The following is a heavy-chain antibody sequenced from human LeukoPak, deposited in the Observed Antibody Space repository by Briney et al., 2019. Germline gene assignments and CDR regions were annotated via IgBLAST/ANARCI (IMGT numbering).Heavy chain of an antibody. CDR2: ISGSGGTT. D-gene: IGHD2-2*01. CDR1: GFTFSSYA. Sequence: PGGSLRLSCAASGFTFSSYAMTWVRQAPGKGLEWVSAISGSGGTTPFADSVKGRFTISRDNSKNSLYLQMNSLRAEDRAVFYCTKGRVPVAVSGIDYWGQGSLVTVSS. CDR3: TKGRVPVAVSGIDY. V-gene: IGHV3-23*01. J-gene: IGHJ4*02.